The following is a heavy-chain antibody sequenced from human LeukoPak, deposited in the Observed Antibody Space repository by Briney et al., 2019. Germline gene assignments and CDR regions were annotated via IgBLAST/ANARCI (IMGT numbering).Heavy chain of an antibody. CDR1: GYTFTSYA. CDR2: INTNTGNP. V-gene: IGHV7-4-1*02. J-gene: IGHJ5*02. Sequence: ASVKVSCKASGYTFTSYAMNWVRQAPGQGLEWMGWINTNTGNPTYAQGFTGRFVFSLDTTFSTAYLQISSLRAEDTAVYYCARDRGYRPLNWFDPWGQGTLVTVSS. CDR3: ARDRGYRPLNWFDP. D-gene: IGHD5-18*01.